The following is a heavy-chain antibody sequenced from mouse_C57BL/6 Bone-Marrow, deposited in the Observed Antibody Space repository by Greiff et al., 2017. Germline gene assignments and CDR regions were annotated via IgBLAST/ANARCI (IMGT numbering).Heavy chain of an antibody. J-gene: IGHJ3*01. D-gene: IGHD1-1*01. CDR3: AGGDYYGSSYVAY. V-gene: IGHV1-50*01. CDR2: IDPSDSYT. CDR1: GYTFTSYW. Sequence: QVQLQQPGAELVKPGASVKLSCKASGYTFTSYWMQWVKQRPGQGLEWIGEIDPSDSYTNYNQKFKGKATLTVDTSSRTAYMQLSRLTSEDSALYYCAGGDYYGSSYVAYWGQGTLVTVSA.